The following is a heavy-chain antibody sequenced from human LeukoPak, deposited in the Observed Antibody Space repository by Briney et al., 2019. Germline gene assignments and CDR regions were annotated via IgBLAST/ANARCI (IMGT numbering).Heavy chain of an antibody. J-gene: IGHJ4*02. CDR1: GFTFSSSYS. V-gene: IGHV3-48*02. D-gene: IGHD3-9*01. Sequence: GGSLRLSCAASGFTFSSSYSMNWVRQAPGKGLEWVSYISSSSSTIYYADSVKGRFTISRDNAKNSLYLQMNSLRDEDTAVYYCARDRLRYFDFHLYFDYWGQGTLVTVSS. CDR3: ARDRLRYFDFHLYFDY. CDR2: ISSSSSTI.